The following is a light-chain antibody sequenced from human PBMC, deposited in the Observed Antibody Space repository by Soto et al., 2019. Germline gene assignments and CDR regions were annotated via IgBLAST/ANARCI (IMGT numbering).Light chain of an antibody. CDR1: SSDVGGYNY. CDR3: CSYAGKYTRV. Sequence: QSALTQPRSVSGSPGQSVTNSCIGTSSDVGGYNYVSWYQHHPGKAPKVIIYDVSRRPSGVPDRFSGSKSANTASLTISGLQAEDEADYYCCSYAGKYTRVFGGGTKLTVL. J-gene: IGLJ3*02. CDR2: DVS. V-gene: IGLV2-11*01.